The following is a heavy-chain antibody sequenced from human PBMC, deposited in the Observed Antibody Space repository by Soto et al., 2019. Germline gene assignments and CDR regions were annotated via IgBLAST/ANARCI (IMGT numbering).Heavy chain of an antibody. CDR1: GFTFSNAW. V-gene: IGHV3-15*07. J-gene: IGHJ4*02. CDR2: IKSKTDGGTT. D-gene: IGHD3-22*01. CDR3: TTDLSSTAMAQYYYDSSFLY. Sequence: EVQLVESGGGLVKPGGSLRLSCAASGFTFSNAWMNWVRQAPGKGLEWVGRIKSKTDGGTTDYAAPVKGRFTISRDDSKNTLYLQMNSLKTEDTAVYYCTTDLSSTAMAQYYYDSSFLYWGQGTLVTVSS.